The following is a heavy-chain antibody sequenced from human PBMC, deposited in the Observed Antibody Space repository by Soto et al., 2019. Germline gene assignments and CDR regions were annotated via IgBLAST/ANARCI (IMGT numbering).Heavy chain of an antibody. V-gene: IGHV3-53*01. CDR1: GFTVSNNH. J-gene: IGHJ4*02. CDR3: AGRLTTAASLDY. Sequence: VQLVESGGGLIQPGGSLRLSCAASGFTVSNNHMTWVRQAAGKGLELVSFVHGGGSTSYADSVKGRFTISRDNSNNTLYLPRDSLRAEDTAIYYCAGRLTTAASLDYWGRGTLVTVSS. CDR2: VHGGGST. D-gene: IGHD3-16*01.